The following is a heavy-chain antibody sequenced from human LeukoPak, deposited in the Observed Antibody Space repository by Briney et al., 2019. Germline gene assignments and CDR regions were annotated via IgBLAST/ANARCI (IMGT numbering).Heavy chain of an antibody. CDR1: GGSFSGYY. V-gene: IGHV4-34*01. CDR2: INHSGST. Sequence: KSSETLSLTCAVYGGSFSGYYWSWIRQPPGKGLEWIGEINHSGSTNYNPSLKSRVTISVDTSKNQFSLKLSSVTAADTAVYYCASTMATIYGPYAGDDFDYWGQGTLVTVSS. J-gene: IGHJ4*02. CDR3: ASTMATIYGPYAGDDFDY. D-gene: IGHD5-24*01.